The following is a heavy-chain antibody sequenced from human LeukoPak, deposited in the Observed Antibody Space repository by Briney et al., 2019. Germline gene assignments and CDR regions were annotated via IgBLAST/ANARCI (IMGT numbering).Heavy chain of an antibody. V-gene: IGHV1-18*01. CDR2: ISAYNGNT. D-gene: IGHD3-22*01. Sequence: ASVKVSCKASGYTFTSYGISWVRQAPGQGLEWMGWISAYNGNTNYAQKLQGRVTMTTDTSTSTAYMELRSLRSDDTAVYYCAKTPPYYYDSSGYSDYWGQGTLVTVSS. J-gene: IGHJ4*02. CDR1: GYTFTSYG. CDR3: AKTPPYYYDSSGYSDY.